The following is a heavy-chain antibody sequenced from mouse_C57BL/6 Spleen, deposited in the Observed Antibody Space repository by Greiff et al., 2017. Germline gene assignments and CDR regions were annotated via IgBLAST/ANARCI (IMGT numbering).Heavy chain of an antibody. V-gene: IGHV2-9-1*01. CDR3: ARIPSTVVATGDAMDY. CDR1: GFSLTSYA. CDR2: LWTGGGT. J-gene: IGHJ4*01. D-gene: IGHD1-1*01. Sequence: VQGVESGPGLVAPSQSLSITCTVSGFSLTSYAISWVRQPPGKGLEWLGVLWTGGGTNYNSALKSRLSISNDNSKSQVFLKMNSLQTDDTARYYCARIPSTVVATGDAMDYWGQGTSVTVSS.